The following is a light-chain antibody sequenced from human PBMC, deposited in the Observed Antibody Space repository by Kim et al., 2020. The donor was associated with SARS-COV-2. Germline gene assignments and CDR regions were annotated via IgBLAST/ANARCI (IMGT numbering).Light chain of an antibody. Sequence: ASVRDRVTITCRASQGISTYLAWYQQSPGRAPKLLIYGASTLQSGVPSRFSGSGSGTDFTLSISSLQPEDFATYYCQQTYSTPLTFGGGTKVDIK. J-gene: IGKJ4*01. CDR1: QGISTY. CDR3: QQTYSTPLT. CDR2: GAS. V-gene: IGKV1-39*01.